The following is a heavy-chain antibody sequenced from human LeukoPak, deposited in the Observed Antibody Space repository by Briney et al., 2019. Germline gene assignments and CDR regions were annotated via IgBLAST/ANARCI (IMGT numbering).Heavy chain of an antibody. CDR3: ARSDSTSWFTDY. V-gene: IGHV4-59*01. J-gene: IGHJ4*02. CDR2: IYYSGST. D-gene: IGHD6-13*01. Sequence: SGTLSLTCTVSGGSISSYYWNWIRQPPGKGLEWIGYIYYSGSTSYNPSLKSRVTISVDTSQNQFSLKLSSVTAADTAVYYCARSDSTSWFTDYWGQGTLVTVSS. CDR1: GGSISSYY.